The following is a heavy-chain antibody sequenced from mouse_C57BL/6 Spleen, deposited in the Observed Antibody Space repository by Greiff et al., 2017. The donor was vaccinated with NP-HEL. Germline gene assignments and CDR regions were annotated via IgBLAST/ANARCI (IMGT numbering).Heavy chain of an antibody. D-gene: IGHD3-2*02. CDR2: IDPEDGDT. V-gene: IGHV14-1*01. CDR3: TTGDSSGYNWFAY. CDR1: GFNIKDYY. J-gene: IGHJ3*01. Sequence: EVQLQQSGAELVRPGASVKLSCTASGFNIKDYYMHWVKQRPEQGLEWIGRIDPEDGDTEYAPKFQGKATMTADTSSTTAYLQLSSLTSEDTAVYYCTTGDSSGYNWFAYWGQGTLVTVSA.